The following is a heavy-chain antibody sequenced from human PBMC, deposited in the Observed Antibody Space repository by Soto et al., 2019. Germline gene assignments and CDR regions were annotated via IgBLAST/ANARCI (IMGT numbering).Heavy chain of an antibody. V-gene: IGHV1-69*13. J-gene: IGHJ6*02. CDR2: IIPIFGTA. Sequence: GASVKVSCKASGGTFSSYAISWVRQAPGQGLEWMGGIIPIFGTANYAQKFQGRVTITADESTSTAYMELSSLRSEDTAVYYCARAPVLRYFDWLLPLYYYGMDVWGQGTTVTVSS. D-gene: IGHD3-9*01. CDR1: GGTFSSYA. CDR3: ARAPVLRYFDWLLPLYYYGMDV.